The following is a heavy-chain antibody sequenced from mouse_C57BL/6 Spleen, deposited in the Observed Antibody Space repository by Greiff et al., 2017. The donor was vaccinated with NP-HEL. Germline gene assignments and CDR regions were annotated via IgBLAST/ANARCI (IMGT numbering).Heavy chain of an antibody. Sequence: EVKLVESGPELVKPGASVKIPCKASGYTFTDYNMAWVKQSHGKSLEWIGDINPNNGGTIYNQKFKGKATLTVDKSSSTAYMALRSLTSEDTAVYYCARGMNCSSYVNWDVEGWYCDVWGTGTTGTVSS. V-gene: IGHV1-18*01. CDR2: INPNNGGT. D-gene: IGHD1-1*01. CDR3: ARGMNCSSYVNWDVEGWYCDV. J-gene: IGHJ1*03. CDR1: GYTFTDYN.